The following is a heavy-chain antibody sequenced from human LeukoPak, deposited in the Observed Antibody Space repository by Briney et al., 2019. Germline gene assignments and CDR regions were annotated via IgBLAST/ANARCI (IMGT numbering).Heavy chain of an antibody. J-gene: IGHJ4*02. Sequence: GGALRLSWAASGFPFSSVLISWVRQAPGQGLGWVANIKQDGSEKYYVASVKGRFTIPRDNAKNPLYLQMNGLRDEGSAVYYGAKNDHCQGYSYGGIDYWGQGTLVTVSS. CDR2: IKQDGSEK. D-gene: IGHD5-18*01. V-gene: IGHV3-7*01. CDR1: GFPFSSVL. CDR3: AKNDHCQGYSYGGIDY.